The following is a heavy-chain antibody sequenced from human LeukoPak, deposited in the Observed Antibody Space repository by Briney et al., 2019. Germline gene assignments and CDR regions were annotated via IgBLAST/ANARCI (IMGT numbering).Heavy chain of an antibody. D-gene: IGHD3-10*01. CDR1: GYTFTSYG. V-gene: IGHV1-18*01. Sequence: ASVKVSCKASGYTFTSYGISWVRQAPGQGLEWMGWISAYNGNTNYAQKLQGRVTMTTDTSTSTAYMELRSLRSDDTAVYYCARVEKQTGYYGSGSDPWGQGTLVTVSS. CDR3: ARVEKQTGYYGSGSDP. J-gene: IGHJ5*02. CDR2: ISAYNGNT.